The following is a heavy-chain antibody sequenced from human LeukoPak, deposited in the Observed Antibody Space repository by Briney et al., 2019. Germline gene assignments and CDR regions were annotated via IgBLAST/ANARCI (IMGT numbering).Heavy chain of an antibody. CDR1: GFTFEDYA. CDR3: AKNPRRRDGYNAYWYFDV. V-gene: IGHV3-9*01. Sequence: GGSLRLSCAASGFTFEDYAMHWVRQAPGKGLEWVSGISWNSGSIGYADSVKGRFTISRDNAKNSLYLQMHSLRAEDTALYYCAKNPRRRDGYNAYWYFDVWGRGTLVTVSS. CDR2: ISWNSGSI. J-gene: IGHJ2*01. D-gene: IGHD5-24*01.